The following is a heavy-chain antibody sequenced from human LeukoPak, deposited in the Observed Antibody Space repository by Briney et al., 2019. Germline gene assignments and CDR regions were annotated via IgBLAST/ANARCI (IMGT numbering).Heavy chain of an antibody. J-gene: IGHJ6*03. CDR1: GFTFSSYS. V-gene: IGHV3-21*04. Sequence: PGGSLRLSCVASGFTFSSYSTNWVRQAPGKGLEWVSSISNSGASTDYADSMKGRFTISRDNAKNSLYLQTNSLRAEDTALYYCARDMLDSSSWYLGGYYYYMDVWGKGTTVTVSS. D-gene: IGHD6-13*01. CDR3: ARDMLDSSSWYLGGYYYYMDV. CDR2: ISNSGAST.